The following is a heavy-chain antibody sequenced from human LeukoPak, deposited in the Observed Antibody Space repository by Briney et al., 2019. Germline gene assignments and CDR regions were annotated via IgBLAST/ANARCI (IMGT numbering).Heavy chain of an antibody. CDR2: ISGSGGST. CDR3: AKDYGVRDDAFDI. V-gene: IGHV3-23*01. Sequence: GGSLRLSCAASGFTFSSYAMSWVRQAPGKGLEWVSTISGSGGSTYYADSVKGRFTISRDNSKNTLYLQMNSLRAEDTAVYYCAKDYGVRDDAFDIWGQGTMVTVSS. D-gene: IGHD4-17*01. J-gene: IGHJ3*02. CDR1: GFTFSSYA.